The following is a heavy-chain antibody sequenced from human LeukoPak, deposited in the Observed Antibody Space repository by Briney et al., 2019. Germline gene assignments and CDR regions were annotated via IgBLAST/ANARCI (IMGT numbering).Heavy chain of an antibody. D-gene: IGHD3-10*01. Sequence: ASEKVSCKASGYTFTSYDINWVRQATGQGLEWMGWMNPNSGNTGYAQKFQGRVTMTRNTSISTAYMELSSLRSEDTAVYYCAVVVRGVIRFDYWGQGTLVTVSS. J-gene: IGHJ4*02. V-gene: IGHV1-8*01. CDR2: MNPNSGNT. CDR3: AVVVRGVIRFDY. CDR1: GYTFTSYD.